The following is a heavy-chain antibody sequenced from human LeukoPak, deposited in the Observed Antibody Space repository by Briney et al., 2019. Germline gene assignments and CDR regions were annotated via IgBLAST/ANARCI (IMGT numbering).Heavy chain of an antibody. J-gene: IGHJ4*02. Sequence: GGSLRLSCAASGFTFSSYAMSWVRQAPGKGLEWVSAISGSGGSTYYADSVKGRFTISRDNSKNTLYLQMNSLRAEDTAVYYCAKGSHYYDSSGYCYPLPIVYWGQGTLVTVSS. CDR1: GFTFSSYA. CDR2: ISGSGGST. CDR3: AKGSHYYDSSGYCYPLPIVY. V-gene: IGHV3-23*01. D-gene: IGHD3-22*01.